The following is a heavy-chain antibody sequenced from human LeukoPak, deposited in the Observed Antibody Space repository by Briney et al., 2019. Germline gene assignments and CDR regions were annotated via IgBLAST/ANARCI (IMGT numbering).Heavy chain of an antibody. Sequence: GGSLRLSCAASGFTVSSNYMSWVRQAPGKGLEWVSVIYSGGSTYYADSVKGRFTISRDNSKNTLYLQMNSLRDEDTAVYYCARVAMTTVTYYYYYMDVWGKGTTVTVSS. CDR1: GFTVSSNY. CDR2: IYSGGST. D-gene: IGHD4-11*01. J-gene: IGHJ6*03. CDR3: ARVAMTTVTYYYYYMDV. V-gene: IGHV3-66*01.